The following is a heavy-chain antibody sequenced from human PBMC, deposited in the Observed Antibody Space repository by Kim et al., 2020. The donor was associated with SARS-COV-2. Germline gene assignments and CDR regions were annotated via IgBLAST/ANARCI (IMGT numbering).Heavy chain of an antibody. CDR2: TYYRSKWYN. D-gene: IGHD1-1*01. V-gene: IGHV6-1*01. CDR3: AREQLERPGPLEVYYYYGMDV. CDR1: GDSVSSNSAA. J-gene: IGHJ6*02. Sequence: SQTLSLTCAISGDSVSSNSAAWNWIRQSPSRGLEWLGRTYYRSKWYNDYAVSVKSRITINPDTSKNQFSLQLNSVTPEDTAVYYCAREQLERPGPLEVYYYYGMDVWGQGTTVTVSS.